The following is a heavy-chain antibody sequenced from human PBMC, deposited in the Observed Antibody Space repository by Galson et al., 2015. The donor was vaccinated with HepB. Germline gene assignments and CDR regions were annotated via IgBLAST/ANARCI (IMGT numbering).Heavy chain of an antibody. Sequence: SLRLSCAASGFTFSSYAMNWVRQAPGKGLEWVSAISGSGDKTWYADSVKGRFTISRDDSKNTLYLQMNSLRVEDTAVYHCAKDGRGRGDNSGYYGYFDYWGQGALVTVSS. CDR3: AKDGRGRGDNSGYYGYFDY. V-gene: IGHV3-23*01. D-gene: IGHD3-22*01. CDR2: ISGSGDKT. CDR1: GFTFSSYA. J-gene: IGHJ4*02.